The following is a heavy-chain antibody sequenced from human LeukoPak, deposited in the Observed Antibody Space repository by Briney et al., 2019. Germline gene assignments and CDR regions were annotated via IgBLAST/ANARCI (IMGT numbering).Heavy chain of an antibody. J-gene: IGHJ1*01. CDR3: ARAPSEIGGYYPEYFRH. CDR1: GFTFSSYA. D-gene: IGHD3-22*01. CDR2: LSGRGRST. V-gene: IGHV3-23*01. Sequence: HPGGSLRLSCAASGFTFSSYALSWVRQAPGKGLEWVSALSGRGRSTYYADSVKGRFTIYRDNAKNTVSLQMNSLRPEDTGVYYCARAPSEIGGYYPEYFRHWGRGTLVTVSS.